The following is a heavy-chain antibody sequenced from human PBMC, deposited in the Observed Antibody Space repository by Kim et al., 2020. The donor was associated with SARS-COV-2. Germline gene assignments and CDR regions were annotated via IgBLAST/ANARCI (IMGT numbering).Heavy chain of an antibody. D-gene: IGHD7-27*01. Sequence: SETLSLTCTVSGGSISSSSPYWVWVRQPPGKALEFIGYIYYSDGSTYLNPSLQSRVTMYLDTSKNQFSLRLSSVTAADTAVYYCTKPRAWGDTFDVCGRG. CDR1: GGSISSSSPY. CDR2: IYYSDGST. V-gene: IGHV4-39*01. J-gene: IGHJ3*01. CDR3: TKPRAWGDTFDV.